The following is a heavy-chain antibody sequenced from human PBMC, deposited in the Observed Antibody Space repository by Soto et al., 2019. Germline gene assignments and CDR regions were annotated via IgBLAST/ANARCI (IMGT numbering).Heavy chain of an antibody. CDR3: ARLVRTDAGNRLFDY. Sequence: SETLSLTCTVSGGSISSYYWSLIRQPPGKGLEWIGYIYYSGSTNYNPSLKSRVTISVETSKNQFSLKLSAVTAADTAVYYCARLVRTDAGNRLFDYWGQGTLVTVSS. J-gene: IGHJ4*02. CDR2: IYYSGST. V-gene: IGHV4-59*01. CDR1: GGSISSYY. D-gene: IGHD3-10*01.